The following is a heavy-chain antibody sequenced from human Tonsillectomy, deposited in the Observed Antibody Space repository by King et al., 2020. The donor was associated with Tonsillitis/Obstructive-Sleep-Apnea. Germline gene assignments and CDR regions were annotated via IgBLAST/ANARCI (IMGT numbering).Heavy chain of an antibody. J-gene: IGHJ4*02. V-gene: IGHV3-7*03. CDR2: IKQDGSEQ. CDR1: GFTFSSYW. Sequence: VQLVESGGGLVQPGGSLRLSCAASGFTFSSYWMTWVRQAPGKGLEWVANIKQDGSEQYYVDSVKGGFTISRDNAKNSLYLEMNSLRAEDTAVYYCATRALYSGSYFYLDFWGRGTLVTVSS. D-gene: IGHD1-26*01. CDR3: ATRALYSGSYFYLDF.